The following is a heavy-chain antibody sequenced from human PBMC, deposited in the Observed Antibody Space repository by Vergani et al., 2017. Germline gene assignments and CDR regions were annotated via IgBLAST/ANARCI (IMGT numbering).Heavy chain of an antibody. CDR2: ISGNNDDV. CDR1: GFTFSSYA. J-gene: IGHJ3*01. CDR3: VRDVRVSRT. V-gene: IGHV3-21*01. Sequence: EVQLLESGGDLVQPGGSLRLSCAASGFTFSSYAMSWVRQAPGKGLERVSSISGNNDDVYYADSVKGRFTISRDNAKNSLYLDMSSLRAEETAVYYCVRDVRVSRTWGQGTLVAVSS.